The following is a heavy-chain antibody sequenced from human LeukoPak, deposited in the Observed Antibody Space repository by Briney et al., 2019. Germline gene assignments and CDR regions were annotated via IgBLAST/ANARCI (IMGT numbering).Heavy chain of an antibody. CDR2: INSDGSST. Sequence: GGSLRLSCAASGFTFSSYWMHWVRQAPGKGLVWVSRINSDGSSTNYADSVKGRFTISRDNAKNTLYLQMNSLRAEDTAVYYCAKQLGYCSDGSCYFPYWGQGTLVTVSS. CDR1: GFTFSSYW. J-gene: IGHJ4*02. CDR3: AKQLGYCSDGSCYFPY. V-gene: IGHV3-74*01. D-gene: IGHD2-15*01.